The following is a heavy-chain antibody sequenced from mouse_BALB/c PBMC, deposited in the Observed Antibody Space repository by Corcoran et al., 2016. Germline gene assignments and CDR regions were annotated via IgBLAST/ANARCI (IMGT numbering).Heavy chain of an antibody. J-gene: IGHJ3*01. CDR2: INTYTGEP. D-gene: IGHD2-13*01. CDR1: GYTFTNYG. CDR3: ARVYDGDCRPWFAY. V-gene: IGHV9-1*02. Sequence: QIQLVQSGPELKKPGETVKISCKASGYTFTNYGMNWVKQAPGKGLKWMGWINTYTGEPTYADDFKGRFAFSLETSASTAYLQINNLKNEDMATYFCARVYDGDCRPWFAYWGQGTLVTVSA.